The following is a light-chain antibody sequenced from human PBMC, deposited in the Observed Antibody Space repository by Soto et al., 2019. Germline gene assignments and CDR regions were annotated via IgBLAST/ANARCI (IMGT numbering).Light chain of an antibody. CDR1: QTVSNNY. Sequence: DIVFTQSPGTLYLSPGERVTLSCRASQTVSNNYLAWYQQKPGQPPRLLIFDAANRDTGIPDRFSGSGSGTDVTLTISRLEPEDFAVYFCQQYGSSPETFGQGTKV. V-gene: IGKV3-20*01. CDR3: QQYGSSPET. J-gene: IGKJ1*01. CDR2: DAA.